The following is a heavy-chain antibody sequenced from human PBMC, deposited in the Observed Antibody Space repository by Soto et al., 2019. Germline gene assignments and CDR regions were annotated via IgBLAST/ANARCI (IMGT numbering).Heavy chain of an antibody. CDR3: ARVSGVYFLDY. V-gene: IGHV1-3*05. D-gene: IGHD6-25*01. CDR1: GYTFTSYA. Sequence: QVQLVQSGAEEKKPGASVKVSCKASGYTFTSYAMHWVRQAPGQRLEWMGWINAGNGNTKYSQKFQGRVTITRDTSQSTAYMGLGSLRSEDTAVCYRARVSGVYFLDYWGQGTLVTVSS. CDR2: INAGNGNT. J-gene: IGHJ4*02.